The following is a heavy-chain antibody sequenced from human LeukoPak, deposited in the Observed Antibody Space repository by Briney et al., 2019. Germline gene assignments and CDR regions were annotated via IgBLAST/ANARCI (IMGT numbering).Heavy chain of an antibody. D-gene: IGHD3-3*01. CDR3: TTDDFWSGYSAY. Sequence: PGGSLRLSCAASGFTFTSYAMSWVRQAPGKGLEWVGRIKSKTDGGTTDYAAPVEGRFTISRDDSENTVYLQMNSLKTEDTAFYSCTTDDFWSGYSAYWGQGTLVTVSS. V-gene: IGHV3-15*01. CDR2: IKSKTDGGTT. J-gene: IGHJ4*02. CDR1: GFTFTSYA.